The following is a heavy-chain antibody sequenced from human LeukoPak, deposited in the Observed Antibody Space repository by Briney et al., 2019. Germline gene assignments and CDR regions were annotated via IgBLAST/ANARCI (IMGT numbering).Heavy chain of an antibody. CDR2: IRSKTDGAIT. V-gene: IGHV3-15*01. Sequence: GGSLRLSCAASGFTFSNAWMSWVRQAPGKGLEWVGRIRSKTDGAITDYAAPAKGRFIISRDDSKITLYLQMNNLKTEDTAVYYCTTHSYSSSWSDFDHWGQGTLVTVSS. CDR3: TTHSYSSSWSDFDH. D-gene: IGHD6-13*01. CDR1: GFTFSNAW. J-gene: IGHJ4*02.